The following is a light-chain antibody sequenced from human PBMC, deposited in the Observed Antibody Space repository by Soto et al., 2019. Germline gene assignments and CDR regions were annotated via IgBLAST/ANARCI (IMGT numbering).Light chain of an antibody. CDR1: QVISTS. V-gene: IGKV1-9*01. J-gene: IGKJ5*01. CDR3: HSRA. CDR2: AAS. Sequence: DIHLTQSASFLSPSIVEIGTVTCRASQVISTSLAWYQVKPGKVPKLLIYAASTLESGVPSRFSATVSGTEFTLTISRLQPDDFATYFCHSRAFGQGTRLEIK.